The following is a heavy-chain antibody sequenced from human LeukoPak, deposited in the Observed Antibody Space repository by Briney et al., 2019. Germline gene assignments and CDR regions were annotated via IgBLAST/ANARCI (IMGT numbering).Heavy chain of an antibody. J-gene: IGHJ4*02. D-gene: IGHD2-2*01. Sequence: ASVKVSCKASGYTFTGYYMHWVRQAPGQGLEWMGRTNPNSGGTNYAQKFQGRVTMTRDTSISTAYMQLSRLRSDDTAVYYCAADTDIVVVPAASYIKDDYWGQGTLVTVSS. CDR2: TNPNSGGT. CDR3: AADTDIVVVPAASYIKDDY. CDR1: GYTFTGYY. V-gene: IGHV1-2*06.